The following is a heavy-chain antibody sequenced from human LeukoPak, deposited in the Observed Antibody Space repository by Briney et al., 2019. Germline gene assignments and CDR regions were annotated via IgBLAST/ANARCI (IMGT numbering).Heavy chain of an antibody. CDR2: ISYTGST. V-gene: IGHV4-59*01. CDR3: ARTAKYYYGSETYYSFDY. Sequence: SETLSLTCAVYGGSFSGYYWSWIRQPPGKGLEWIGYISYTGSTTYNSSLKSRVTISLDTSQNQFSLKLTSVTPADTAVYYCARTAKYYYGSETYYSFDYWGQGTLVTVSS. J-gene: IGHJ4*02. D-gene: IGHD3-10*01. CDR1: GGSFSGYY.